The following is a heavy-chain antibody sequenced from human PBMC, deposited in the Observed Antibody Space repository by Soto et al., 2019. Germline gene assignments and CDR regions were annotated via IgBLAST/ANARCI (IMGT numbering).Heavy chain of an antibody. CDR1: GYTLTELS. D-gene: IGHD5-12*01. V-gene: IGHV1-24*01. Sequence: GASVKVSCKVSGYTLTELSMHWVRQAPGKGLEWMGGFDPEDGETIYAQKFQGRVTMTEDTSTDTAYMELSSLRSEDTAVYYCATSDIVATGNGMDVWGQGTTVTVSS. CDR3: ATSDIVATGNGMDV. CDR2: FDPEDGET. J-gene: IGHJ6*02.